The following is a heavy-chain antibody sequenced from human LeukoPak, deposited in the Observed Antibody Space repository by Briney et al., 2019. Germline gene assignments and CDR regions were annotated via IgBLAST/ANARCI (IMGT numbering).Heavy chain of an antibody. D-gene: IGHD3-10*01. CDR3: ANVRFGEMTFGY. CDR2: INPNSGGT. Sequence: ASVKVSCKASGYTFTGYYMHWVRQAPGQGLEWMGWINPNSGGTNYAQKFQGRVTMTRDTSISTAYMELSRLRSDDTAVYYCANVRFGEMTFGYWGQGTLVTVSS. CDR1: GYTFTGYY. J-gene: IGHJ4*02. V-gene: IGHV1-2*02.